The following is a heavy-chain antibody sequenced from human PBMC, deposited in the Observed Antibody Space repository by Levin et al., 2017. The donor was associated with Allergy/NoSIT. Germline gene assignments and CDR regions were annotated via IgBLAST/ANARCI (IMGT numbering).Heavy chain of an antibody. Sequence: GESLKISCKASGYTFTGYYMHWVRQAPGQGLEWMGWINPNSGGTNYAQKFQGRVTMTRDTSISTAYMELSRLRSDDTAVYYWARARPLKYYGMDVWGQGTTVTVSS. D-gene: IGHD6-6*01. V-gene: IGHV1-2*02. CDR3: ARARPLKYYGMDV. CDR1: GYTFTGYY. CDR2: INPNSGGT. J-gene: IGHJ6*02.